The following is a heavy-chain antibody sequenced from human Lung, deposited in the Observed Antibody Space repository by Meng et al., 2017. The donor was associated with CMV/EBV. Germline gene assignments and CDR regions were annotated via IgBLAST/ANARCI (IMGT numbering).Heavy chain of an antibody. V-gene: IGHV4-31*03. Sequence: QVRLQAAGPGLVKPYQPLSLTCTVSGGSIGSGGYYWSWIRQHPGKGLEWIGYIYYTGSTFYNPSLKSRVTISVDTSKNQFSLKLIPATAADTAVYYCAREAGRDGYATPKFDYWGQGTLVTVSS. J-gene: IGHJ4*02. D-gene: IGHD5-24*01. CDR2: IYYTGST. CDR1: GGSIGSGGYY. CDR3: AREAGRDGYATPKFDY.